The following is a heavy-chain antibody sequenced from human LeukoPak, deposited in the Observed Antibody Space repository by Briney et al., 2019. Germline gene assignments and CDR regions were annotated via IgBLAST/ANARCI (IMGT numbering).Heavy chain of an antibody. Sequence: GGSLRLSCAASGFTLSTHGMHWVRQAPGKGLEWVAFIRYDGINKYYADSVKGRFTISRDSFKNTLYLQMNSLRPEDTAVYYCAKEGDYYGSGSYRDGFDIWGQGTRATVSS. J-gene: IGHJ3*02. D-gene: IGHD3-10*01. V-gene: IGHV3-30*02. CDR2: IRYDGINK. CDR3: AKEGDYYGSGSYRDGFDI. CDR1: GFTLSTHG.